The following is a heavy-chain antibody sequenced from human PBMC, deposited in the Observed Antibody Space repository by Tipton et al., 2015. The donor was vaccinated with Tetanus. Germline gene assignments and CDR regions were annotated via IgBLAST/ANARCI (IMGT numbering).Heavy chain of an antibody. Sequence: LRLSCAVSGESFSGHYWSWIRQAPGKGLEWVGEISASGSTNYNPSLESRITMSVDTTKKRISLRLASLMAADTAVYLCARSIAAAAVWPYDFWGQGTLVTVTS. J-gene: IGHJ4*02. CDR3: ARSIAAAAVWPYDF. V-gene: IGHV4-34*10. D-gene: IGHD6-13*01. CDR1: GESFSGHY. CDR2: ISASGST.